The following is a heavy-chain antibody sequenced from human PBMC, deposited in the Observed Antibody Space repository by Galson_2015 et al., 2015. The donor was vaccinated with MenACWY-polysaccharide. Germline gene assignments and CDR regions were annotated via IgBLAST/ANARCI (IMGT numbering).Heavy chain of an antibody. Sequence: ATMSLPWPVSHASVSSSYWCWLRPSADKGLEYLGRIHATGSTAYKHSFRSRVAMSVDLPRNQLSLRLVSVTSSDTAIYYCARRSLDNWYFHLWGRGTLVIVSS. J-gene: IGHJ2*01. V-gene: IGHV4-4*07. CDR2: IHATGST. D-gene: IGHD1-1*01. CDR1: HASVSSSY. CDR3: ARRSLDNWYFHL.